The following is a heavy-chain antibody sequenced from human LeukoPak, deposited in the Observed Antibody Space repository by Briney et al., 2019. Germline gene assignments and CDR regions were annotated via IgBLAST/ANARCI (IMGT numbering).Heavy chain of an antibody. CDR3: ARDFADAFDI. V-gene: IGHV3-21*01. J-gene: IGHJ3*02. Sequence: GGSLRLSCAASGFTFSSYSMNWVRQAPGKGLEWVSSISSSSSYIYYADSVKGRFTISRDNAKNSLYLQMNSLRAQDTAVYYCARDFADAFDIWGQGTMVTVSS. CDR2: ISSSSSYI. CDR1: GFTFSSYS.